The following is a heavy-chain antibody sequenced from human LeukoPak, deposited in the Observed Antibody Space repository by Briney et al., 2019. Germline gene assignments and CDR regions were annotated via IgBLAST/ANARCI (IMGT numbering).Heavy chain of an antibody. V-gene: IGHV4-30-4*01. CDR3: ARAGDKLLNWFDP. Sequence: KPSETLSLTCTVSGGSISSGDYYWSWIRQPPGKGLEWIGYIYYSGSTYYNPSLKSRITISVDTSNNQFSLKLSSVTAADTAAYYCARAGDKLLNWFDPWGQGTLVTVSS. CDR2: IYYSGST. CDR1: GGSISSGDYY. J-gene: IGHJ5*02. D-gene: IGHD1-14*01.